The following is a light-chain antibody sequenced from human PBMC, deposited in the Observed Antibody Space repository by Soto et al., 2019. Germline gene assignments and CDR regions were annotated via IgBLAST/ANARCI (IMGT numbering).Light chain of an antibody. V-gene: IGKV1-5*01. CDR3: QHHDTYPVT. CDR2: DAS. Sequence: DIQMTQSPSTLSASVGDRVTITCRTSQGISRWLAWYQQKPGKAPELLMYDASTLESAVPSRFSGSGSGTEFTLTIGSLQPDDFATYYCQHHDTYPVTFGGGTKVEVK. CDR1: QGISRW. J-gene: IGKJ4*01.